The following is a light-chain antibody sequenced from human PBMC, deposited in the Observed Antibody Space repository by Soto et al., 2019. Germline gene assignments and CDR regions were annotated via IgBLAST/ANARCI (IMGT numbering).Light chain of an antibody. CDR3: SSYTSTSTLPYV. J-gene: IGLJ1*01. Sequence: QSVLTQPASVSGSPGQSITISCTGTSSDVGGYNYVSWYQQHPGKAPKLMIYDVSNRPSGVSNRFSGSKSGNTASLTISGLQAEDEAEYYCSSYTSTSTLPYVFGTGNKVTVL. V-gene: IGLV2-14*01. CDR1: SSDVGGYNY. CDR2: DVS.